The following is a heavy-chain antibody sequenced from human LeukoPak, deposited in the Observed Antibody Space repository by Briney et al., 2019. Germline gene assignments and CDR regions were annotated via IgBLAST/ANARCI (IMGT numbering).Heavy chain of an antibody. CDR2: IYYSGST. Sequence: SETLSLTCSVSGGSISRDYWSWIRQPPGKGLEWIGYIYYSGSTNYNPSLKSRVTISVDTSKNQFSLKLSSVTAADTAVYYCARQLTYLDYGDYGGHWFGPWGQGTLVTVSS. V-gene: IGHV4-59*08. CDR1: GGSISRDY. D-gene: IGHD4-17*01. J-gene: IGHJ5*02. CDR3: ARQLTYLDYGDYGGHWFGP.